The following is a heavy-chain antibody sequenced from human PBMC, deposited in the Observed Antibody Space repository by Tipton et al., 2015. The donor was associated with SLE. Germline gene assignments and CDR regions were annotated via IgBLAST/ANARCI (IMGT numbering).Heavy chain of an antibody. V-gene: IGHV3-11*01. CDR1: GFTFSDYY. J-gene: IGHJ3*02. CDR3: ATLRVVVPAPPQRGPGAFDI. Sequence: GSLRLSCAASGFTFSDYYMSWIRQAPGKGLEWVSYISSSGSTIYYADSVKGRFTISRDNAKNSLYLQMNSLRAEDTAVYYCATLRVVVPAPPQRGPGAFDIWGQGTMVPVSS. CDR2: ISSSGSTI. D-gene: IGHD2-2*01.